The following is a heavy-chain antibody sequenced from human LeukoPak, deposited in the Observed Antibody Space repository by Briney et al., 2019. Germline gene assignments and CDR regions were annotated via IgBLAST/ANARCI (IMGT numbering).Heavy chain of an antibody. Sequence: PSETLSLTCTVSGYSISSGYYWGWTRQPPGKGLEWIGNIYPTGSTYYNPSLKSRVTISVDTSKNQFSLKLGSVTAADTAVYYCARLGYYYYYMDVWGKGTTATISS. CDR1: GYSISSGYY. CDR2: IYPTGST. J-gene: IGHJ6*03. CDR3: ARLGYYYYYMDV. D-gene: IGHD7-27*01. V-gene: IGHV4-38-2*02.